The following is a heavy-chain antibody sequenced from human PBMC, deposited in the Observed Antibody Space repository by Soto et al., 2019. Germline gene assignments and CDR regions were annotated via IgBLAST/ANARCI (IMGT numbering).Heavy chain of an antibody. CDR2: MNPNSGNT. J-gene: IGHJ6*02. D-gene: IGHD2-15*01. V-gene: IGHV1-8*01. Sequence: ASVKFSCKSSGYTFTSYDINWVRQATGQGLDWMGWMNPNSGNTGYAQKFQGRVTMTRNTSISTAYMELSSLRSEDTAVYYCARGRRGYCSGGSYQHFRRGCYYYGMDVWGQGTTVTVSS. CDR1: GYTFTSYD. CDR3: ARGRRGYCSGGSYQHFRRGCYYYGMDV.